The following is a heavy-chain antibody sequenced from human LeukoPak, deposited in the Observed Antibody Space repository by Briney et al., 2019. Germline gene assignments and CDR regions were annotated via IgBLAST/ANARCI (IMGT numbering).Heavy chain of an antibody. Sequence: QPGGSQRLSCAASGFTFSSYAMSWVRQAPGKGLEWVSAISGSGGSTYYADSVKGRFTISRDNSKNTLYLQMNSLRSEDTAVYYCAADPPGPNWGAFDIWGQGTMVTVSS. V-gene: IGHV3-23*01. CDR2: ISGSGGST. CDR3: AADPPGPNWGAFDI. J-gene: IGHJ3*02. CDR1: GFTFSSYA. D-gene: IGHD7-27*01.